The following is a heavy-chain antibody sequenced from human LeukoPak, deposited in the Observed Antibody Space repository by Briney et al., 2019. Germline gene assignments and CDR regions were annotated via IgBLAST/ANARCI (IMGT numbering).Heavy chain of an antibody. CDR2: IYYSGST. Sequence: PSETQSLTCTVSGGSISSYYWSWIRQPPGKGLEWIGYIYYSGSTNYNPSLKSRVTISVDTSKNQFSLKLSSVTAADTAVYYCARRYCSSTSCYENWFDPWGQGTLVTVSS. V-gene: IGHV4-59*01. D-gene: IGHD2-2*01. CDR3: ARRYCSSTSCYENWFDP. CDR1: GGSISSYY. J-gene: IGHJ5*02.